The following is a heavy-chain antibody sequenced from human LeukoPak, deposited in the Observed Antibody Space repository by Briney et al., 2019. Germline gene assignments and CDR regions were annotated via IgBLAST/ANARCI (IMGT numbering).Heavy chain of an antibody. Sequence: GASVKVSCKASGYSFSDYSIHWVRQAPGQGLEWMGRINSNSGGTSYAPNFQGRVTMTRDTSISTAYMEVSGLTSDDTAVYYCARGGSGSGYLYYFDSWGQGTLVSVSS. CDR1: GYSFSDYS. V-gene: IGHV1-2*06. J-gene: IGHJ4*02. CDR3: ARGGSGSGYLYYFDS. CDR2: INSNSGGT. D-gene: IGHD3-10*01.